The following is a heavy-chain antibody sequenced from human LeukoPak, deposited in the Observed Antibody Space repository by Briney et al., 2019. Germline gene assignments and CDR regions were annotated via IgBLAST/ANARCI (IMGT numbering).Heavy chain of an antibody. V-gene: IGHV3-48*01. CDR1: GFTFSSYS. D-gene: IGHD3-3*01. Sequence: PGGSLRLSCAASGFTFSSYSMNWVRQAPGKGLEWVSYISSSSSTIYYADSVKGRFTISRDNAKNSLYLQMNSLRAEDTAVYYCARDKIITIFGVADDAFDIWGQGTMVTVSS. CDR3: ARDKIITIFGVADDAFDI. CDR2: ISSSSSTI. J-gene: IGHJ3*02.